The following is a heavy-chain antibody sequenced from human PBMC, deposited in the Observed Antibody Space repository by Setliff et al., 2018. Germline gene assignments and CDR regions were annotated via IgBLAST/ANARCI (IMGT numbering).Heavy chain of an antibody. D-gene: IGHD6-25*01. CDR2: IFPGDSNT. V-gene: IGHV5-51*01. CDR1: GYSFTTYW. CDR3: AKERGHAADYYYYYGMDV. Sequence: GESLKISCKGSGYSFTTYWIGWVRQMPGKGLEWMGIIFPGDSNTKYSPSFQGQVTISVDKSINTAYLQWSSLKASDTAVYYCAKERGHAADYYYYYGMDVWGQGTTVTVSS. J-gene: IGHJ6*02.